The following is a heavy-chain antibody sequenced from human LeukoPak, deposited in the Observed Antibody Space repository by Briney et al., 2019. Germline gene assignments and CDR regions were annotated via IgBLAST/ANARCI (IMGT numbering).Heavy chain of an antibody. CDR3: ARRRKVPAQRAGDAFDI. J-gene: IGHJ3*02. Sequence: SETLSLTCTVSGGSISSYYWSWIRQPPGKGLEWIGYIYYSGSTNYNPSLKSRVTISVETSKNQFSLKLSSVTAADTGIYYCARRRKVPAQRAGDAFDIWGQGTMVTVSS. V-gene: IGHV4-59*08. CDR1: GGSISSYY. CDR2: IYYSGST. D-gene: IGHD2-21*02.